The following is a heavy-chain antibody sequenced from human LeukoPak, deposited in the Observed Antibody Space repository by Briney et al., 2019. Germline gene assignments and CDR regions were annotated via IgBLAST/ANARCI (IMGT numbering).Heavy chain of an antibody. D-gene: IGHD3-10*01. Sequence: KPSETLSLTCAVYGGSFSGYYWSWIRQPPGKGLEWIGEINHSGSTNYNPSLKSRVTISVDTSKNQFSLKLSSVTAADTAVYYCARGLGTYDYWGQGTLVTVSS. V-gene: IGHV4-34*01. CDR2: INHSGST. J-gene: IGHJ4*02. CDR1: GGSFSGYY. CDR3: ARGLGTYDY.